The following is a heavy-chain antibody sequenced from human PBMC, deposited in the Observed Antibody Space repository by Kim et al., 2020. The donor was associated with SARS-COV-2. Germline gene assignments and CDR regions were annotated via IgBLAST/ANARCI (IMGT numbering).Heavy chain of an antibody. CDR3: ARERDFSEWYGIYY. J-gene: IGHJ4*02. D-gene: IGHD6-19*01. V-gene: IGHV1-2*02. Sequence: ASVKVSCRASGYTFTGQYIHWVRQAPGQGLEWMGWINPNSGGTKYAQKFQGRVTMTRDTSISTAYIELSRLRSDDTAVYYCARERDFSEWYGIYYWGQGALVTVSS. CDR2: INPNSGGT. CDR1: GYTFTGQY.